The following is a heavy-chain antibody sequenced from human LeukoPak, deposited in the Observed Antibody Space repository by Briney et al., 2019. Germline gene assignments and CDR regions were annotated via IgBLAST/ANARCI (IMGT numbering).Heavy chain of an antibody. Sequence: GASVKVSCKASGGTFSSYAISWVRQAPGQGLEWMGGIIPIFGTANYAQMFQGRVTITADESTSIAYMELSSLRSDDTAVYYCAREGAAAGTGSYFDYWGQGTLVTVSS. CDR1: GGTFSSYA. J-gene: IGHJ4*02. D-gene: IGHD6-13*01. V-gene: IGHV1-69*13. CDR3: AREGAAAGTGSYFDY. CDR2: IIPIFGTA.